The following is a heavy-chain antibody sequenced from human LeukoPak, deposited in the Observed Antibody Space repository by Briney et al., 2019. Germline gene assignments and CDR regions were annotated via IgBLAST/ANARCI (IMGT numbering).Heavy chain of an antibody. CDR2: INPNSGGT. CDR1: GYTFTGYY. CDR3: ARGDPPRFGVVTYVHDY. V-gene: IGHV1-2*02. Sequence: ASVKVSCKASGYTFTGYYMHWVRQAPGQGLEWMGWINPNSGGTNYAQKFQGRVTMTRDTSISTAYMELSRLRSDDTAVYYRARGDPPRFGVVTYVHDYWGQGTLVTVSS. D-gene: IGHD3-3*01. J-gene: IGHJ4*02.